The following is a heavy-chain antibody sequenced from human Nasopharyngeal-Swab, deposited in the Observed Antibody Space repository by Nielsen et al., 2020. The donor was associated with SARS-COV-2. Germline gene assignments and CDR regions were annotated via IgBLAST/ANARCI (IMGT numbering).Heavy chain of an antibody. CDR3: ASSPYDFWSGYRFDY. Sequence: SETLSLTCTVSGGSISSYYWSWIRQPPGKGLEWIGYIYYSGSTNYNPSLKSRVTISVDTSKNQFSLKLSSVTAADTAVYYCASSPYDFWSGYRFDYWGQGTLVIVSS. D-gene: IGHD3-3*01. V-gene: IGHV4-59*13. CDR1: GGSISSYY. CDR2: IYYSGST. J-gene: IGHJ4*02.